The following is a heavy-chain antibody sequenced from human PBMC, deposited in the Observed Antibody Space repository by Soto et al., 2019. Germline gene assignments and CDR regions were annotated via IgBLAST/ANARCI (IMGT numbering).Heavy chain of an antibody. D-gene: IGHD3-9*01. V-gene: IGHV1-2*02. Sequence: ASVKLARKDSGYTFTGDYMRCVRLAPGQGLEWMGWINPNSGGTNYAQKFQGRVTMTRDTSISTAYMELSRLRSDDTAVYYCARVRYDILTGPEMDVWGQGTTVTVSS. CDR2: INPNSGGT. J-gene: IGHJ6*02. CDR1: GYTFTGDY. CDR3: ARVRYDILTGPEMDV.